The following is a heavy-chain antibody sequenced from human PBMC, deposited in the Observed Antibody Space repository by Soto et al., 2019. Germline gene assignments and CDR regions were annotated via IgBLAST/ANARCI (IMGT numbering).Heavy chain of an antibody. D-gene: IGHD2-15*01. CDR3: ARSPYCSGGSCYGHYYYGMDV. J-gene: IGHJ6*02. CDR1: GGSISSSNW. CDR2: IYHSGST. Sequence: QVQLQESGPGLVKPSGTLSLTCAVSGGSISSSNWWSWVRQPPGKGLEWIGEIYHSGSTNYNPSLKSRVTISVDKSKNQFSLKLSSVTAADTAVYYCARSPYCSGGSCYGHYYYGMDVWGQGTTVTVSS. V-gene: IGHV4-4*02.